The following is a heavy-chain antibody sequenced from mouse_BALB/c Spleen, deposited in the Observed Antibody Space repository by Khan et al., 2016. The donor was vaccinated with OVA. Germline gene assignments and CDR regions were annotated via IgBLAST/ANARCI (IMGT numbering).Heavy chain of an antibody. J-gene: IGHJ3*01. CDR3: VNHGSSSAWFTY. CDR2: INPSTDYT. CDR1: GYTFTNYW. D-gene: IGHD1-1*01. Sequence: LEESGAELAKPGASVKMSCKASGYTFTNYWIHWVKQRPGQGLEWIGYINPSTDYTEYNQKFKDKATLTADKSSSTAYMQLSSLTSEDSAVYYCVNHGSSSAWFTYWGQGTLVTVSA. V-gene: IGHV1-7*01.